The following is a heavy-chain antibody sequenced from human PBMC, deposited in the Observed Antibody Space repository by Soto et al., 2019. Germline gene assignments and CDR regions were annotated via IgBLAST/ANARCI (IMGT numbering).Heavy chain of an antibody. CDR3: ARVYSGSYSDY. V-gene: IGHV4-4*02. CDR2: IFHSGST. CDR1: GGSIRSNNR. J-gene: IGHJ4*02. Sequence: QVQLQESGPGLVKPSGTLSLTCAVSGGSIRSNNRWSWVRQPPGKGLEWIGEIFHSGSTNYNPSLKARVTISVDKSKNQFSLKLRSVTAADTAVYYCARVYSGSYSDYWGQGTLVTVSS. D-gene: IGHD1-26*01.